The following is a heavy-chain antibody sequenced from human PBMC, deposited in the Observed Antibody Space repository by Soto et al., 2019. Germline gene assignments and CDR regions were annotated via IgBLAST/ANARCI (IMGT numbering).Heavy chain of an antibody. CDR2: IYYSGNT. D-gene: IGHD2-15*01. CDR1: GGSVSSGSYY. Sequence: SETLSLTCTVSGGSVSSGSYYWGWIRQPPGKGLEWIGSIYYSGNTYYNPSLKGRVTISIDTSKNQFSLKLSSVTAADTAMYYCARHVGGYYYYMDVWGKGTTVTVSS. J-gene: IGHJ6*03. CDR3: ARHVGGYYYYMDV. V-gene: IGHV4-39*01.